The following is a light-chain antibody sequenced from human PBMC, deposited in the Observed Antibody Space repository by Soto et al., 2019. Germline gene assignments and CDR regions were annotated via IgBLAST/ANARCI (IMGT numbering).Light chain of an antibody. CDR2: DVT. CDR1: SSDVGGYNY. V-gene: IGLV2-14*03. J-gene: IGLJ1*01. CDR3: SSYTTSNTRQIV. Sequence: QSVLTQPASVSGSPGQSITISCTGTSSDVGGYNYVSWYQHHPGKAHKLIIYDVTNRPSGVSNPFSGSKSGNTASLTISGLQPEDEADYYCSSYTTSNTRQIVFGTGTKGTVL.